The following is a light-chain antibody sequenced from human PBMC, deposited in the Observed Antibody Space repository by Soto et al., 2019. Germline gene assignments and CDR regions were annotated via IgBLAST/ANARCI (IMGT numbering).Light chain of an antibody. Sequence: DIQMTQSPSSVSASVGDRVTITCRASQAISRWLAWYQQKPGKAPKLLIYGASSLQSGVPSRFSGSGSGTDFTLTISSLQPEDFATYYCQQANSFPPWTFGQGTKVEIK. CDR1: QAISRW. J-gene: IGKJ1*01. CDR2: GAS. V-gene: IGKV1-12*01. CDR3: QQANSFPPWT.